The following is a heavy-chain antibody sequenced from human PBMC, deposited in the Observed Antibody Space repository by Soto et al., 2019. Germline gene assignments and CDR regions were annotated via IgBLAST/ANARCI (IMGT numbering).Heavy chain of an antibody. Sequence: SQSCTLTGNISGGSSVNNWVAWDSIRQSPSRGLEWLGRTYYKSRWYNDYAVSVKSRLIVNLDTSKNQFSLRLNSVTAEDTAVYYCARGRSSSFDFWGQGTLVNVSS. D-gene: IGHD6-13*01. J-gene: IGHJ4*02. V-gene: IGHV6-1*01. CDR3: ARGRSSSFDF. CDR1: GGSSVNNWVA. CDR2: TYYKSRWYN.